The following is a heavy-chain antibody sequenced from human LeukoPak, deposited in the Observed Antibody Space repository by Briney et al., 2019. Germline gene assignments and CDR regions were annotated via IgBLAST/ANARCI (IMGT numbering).Heavy chain of an antibody. V-gene: IGHV1-18*01. J-gene: IGHJ5*02. Sequence: ASVKVSCKASGGTFSSYAISWVRQAPGQGLEWMGWISAYNGNTNYAQKLQGRVTMTTDTSTSTAYMELRSLRSDDTAVYYCARDSDRFLEWLYMNWFDPWGQGTLVTVSS. CDR2: ISAYNGNT. CDR3: ARDSDRFLEWLYMNWFDP. D-gene: IGHD3-3*01. CDR1: GGTFSSYA.